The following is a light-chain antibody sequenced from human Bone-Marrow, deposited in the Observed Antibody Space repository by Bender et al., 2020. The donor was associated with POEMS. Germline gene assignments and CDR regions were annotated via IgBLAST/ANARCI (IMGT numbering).Light chain of an antibody. CDR2: DVT. CDR3: CSYAGRYSVV. Sequence: QSALTQPASVSGSPGQSITISCTGTTTDIGGYNYVSWYQQHPGKAPKLLIYDVTHRSGVSNRFSGSKSGDTASLTISGLQPEDEADYHCCSYAGRYSVVFGGGTKLTVL. CDR1: TTDIGGYNY. V-gene: IGLV2-14*01. J-gene: IGLJ2*01.